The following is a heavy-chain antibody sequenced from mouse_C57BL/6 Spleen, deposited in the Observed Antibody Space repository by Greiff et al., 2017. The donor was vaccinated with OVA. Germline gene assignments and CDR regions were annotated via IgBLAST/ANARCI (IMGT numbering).Heavy chain of an antibody. Sequence: QVQLQQSGAELVRPGTSVKVSCKASGYAFTNYLIEWVKQRPGQGLEWIGVINPGSGGTNYNEKFKGKATLTADKSSSTAYMQLSSLTSEDSAVYFCARGGEGSNPSYWGQGTTLTVSS. V-gene: IGHV1-54*01. CDR2: INPGSGGT. D-gene: IGHD1-1*01. CDR3: ARGGEGSNPSY. CDR1: GYAFTNYL. J-gene: IGHJ2*01.